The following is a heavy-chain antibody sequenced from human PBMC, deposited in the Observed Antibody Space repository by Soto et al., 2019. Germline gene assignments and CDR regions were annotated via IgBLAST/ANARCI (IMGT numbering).Heavy chain of an antibody. J-gene: IGHJ6*02. Sequence: QVQLQESGPGLVKPSQTLSLTCTVSGGSISSGGYYWSWIRQHPGKGLEWIGYIYYSGSTYYNPSHRSRVTISVDTSKNQFSLKLSSVTAADTAVYYCAREGYCSSTSCSVGGMDVWGQGTTVTVSS. CDR1: GGSISSGGYY. V-gene: IGHV4-31*03. CDR3: AREGYCSSTSCSVGGMDV. D-gene: IGHD2-2*01. CDR2: IYYSGST.